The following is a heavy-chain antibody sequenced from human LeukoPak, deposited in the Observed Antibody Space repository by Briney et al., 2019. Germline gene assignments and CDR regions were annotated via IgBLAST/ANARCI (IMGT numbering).Heavy chain of an antibody. Sequence: SETLSLTCTVSGGSVSSGSYYWSWIRQPPGKGLEWIGYIYYSGSTNYNPSLKSRVTMSVDTSKNQFSLKLSSVTAADTAVYYCARVDGGSGWYYFDYWGQGTLVTVSS. CDR2: IYYSGST. D-gene: IGHD6-19*01. CDR3: ARVDGGSGWYYFDY. J-gene: IGHJ4*02. V-gene: IGHV4-61*01. CDR1: GGSVSSGSYY.